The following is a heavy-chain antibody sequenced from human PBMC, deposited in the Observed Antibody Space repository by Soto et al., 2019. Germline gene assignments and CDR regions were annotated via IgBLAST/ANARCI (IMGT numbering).Heavy chain of an antibody. CDR3: ARAVYYYGSGSYYY. D-gene: IGHD3-10*01. Sequence: QVQLVQSGAEVKKPGVSVKVSCKASGYTSTGYYMHWVRQAPGQGLEWMGWINPNSGGTNYAPKFQGRVTMTRDTSISTAYMELSRLSSDDTAVYYCARAVYYYGSGSYYYWGQGTLVTVSS. J-gene: IGHJ4*02. CDR2: INPNSGGT. V-gene: IGHV1-2*02. CDR1: GYTSTGYY.